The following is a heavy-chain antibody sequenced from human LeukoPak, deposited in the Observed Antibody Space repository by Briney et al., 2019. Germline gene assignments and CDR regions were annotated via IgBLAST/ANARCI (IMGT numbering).Heavy chain of an antibody. J-gene: IGHJ3*02. D-gene: IGHD4-17*01. CDR3: ATGAPTVTALGDAFDI. Sequence: ASVKVSCKASGYTFTSYYMHWVRQAPGQGLEWMGIINPSGGSTSYAQKFQGRVTMTRDTSTSTVYMELSSLRSEDTAVYYCATGAPTVTALGDAFDIWGQGTMVTVSS. V-gene: IGHV1-46*01. CDR1: GYTFTSYY. CDR2: INPSGGST.